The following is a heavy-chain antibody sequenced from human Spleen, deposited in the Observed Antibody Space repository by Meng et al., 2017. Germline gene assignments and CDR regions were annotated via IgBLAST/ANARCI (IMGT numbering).Heavy chain of an antibody. Sequence: SVKVSCKASGGTFSSYAISWVRQAPGQGLEWMGGIIPIFGTANYAQKFQGRVTITADKSTSTAYMELSSLRSEDTAVYYCVRGGGSSGWYWYFDYWGQGTLVTVSS. CDR3: VRGGGSSGWYWYFDY. CDR1: GGTFSSYA. CDR2: IIPIFGTA. J-gene: IGHJ4*02. V-gene: IGHV1-69*06. D-gene: IGHD6-19*01.